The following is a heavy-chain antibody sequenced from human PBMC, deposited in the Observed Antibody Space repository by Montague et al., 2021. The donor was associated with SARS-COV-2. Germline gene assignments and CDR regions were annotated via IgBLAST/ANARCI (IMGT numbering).Heavy chain of an antibody. V-gene: IGHV4-4*07. CDR2: IYANGNF. CDR1: GDSITPYGDSIGGYF. D-gene: IGHD2/OR15-2a*01. Sequence: SETLSLTCSVSGDSITPYGDSIGGYFWSWIRQPAGKGLEWIGRIYANGNFDYNPSLNSRVSMSMDTSKQEFSMRLISVTAADTAVYYCARDPYYFGPGRGNHGAFDPWGQGILVTVSS. CDR3: ARDPYYFGPGRGNHGAFDP. J-gene: IGHJ5*02.